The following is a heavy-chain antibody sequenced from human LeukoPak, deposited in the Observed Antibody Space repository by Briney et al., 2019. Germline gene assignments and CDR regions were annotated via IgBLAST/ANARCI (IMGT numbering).Heavy chain of an antibody. CDR3: AREGTMVRGSLQAFDI. CDR1: GYTFTGYY. Sequence: ASVKVSCKASGYTFTGYYMHWVRQAPGQGLEWMGWINPNSGGTNYAQKFQGRVTMTRDTSISTAYMELSRLRSDDTAVYYCAREGTMVRGSLQAFDIWGQKTVVSVP. J-gene: IGHJ3*02. D-gene: IGHD3-10*01. CDR2: INPNSGGT. V-gene: IGHV1-2*02.